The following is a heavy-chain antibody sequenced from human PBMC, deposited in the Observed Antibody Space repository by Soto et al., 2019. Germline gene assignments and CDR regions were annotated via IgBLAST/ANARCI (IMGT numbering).Heavy chain of an antibody. CDR2: ISSSSSYI. J-gene: IGHJ3*02. CDR3: ARIWGVYAFDI. D-gene: IGHD3-16*01. CDR1: GFTFSSYS. Sequence: GGSLRLSCAASGFTFSSYSMNWVRQAPGKGLEWVSSISSSSSYIYYADSVKGRFTISRDNAKNSLYLQMNSLRAEDTAVYYCARIWGVYAFDIWGQGTMVTVSS. V-gene: IGHV3-21*01.